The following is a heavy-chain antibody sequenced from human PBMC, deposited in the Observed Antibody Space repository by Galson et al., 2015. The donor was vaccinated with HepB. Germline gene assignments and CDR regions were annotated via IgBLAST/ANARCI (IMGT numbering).Heavy chain of an antibody. CDR2: ISSSSSYI. CDR1: GFTFSSYS. Sequence: SLRLSCAASGFTFSSYSMNWVRQAPGKGLEWVSSISSSSSYIYYADSVKGRFTISRDNAKNSLYLQMNSLRAEDTAVYYCARDRSRMVVPAAINGIAAAGTSGYWGQGTLVTVSS. V-gene: IGHV3-21*01. CDR3: ARDRSRMVVPAAINGIAAAGTSGY. D-gene: IGHD6-13*01. J-gene: IGHJ4*02.